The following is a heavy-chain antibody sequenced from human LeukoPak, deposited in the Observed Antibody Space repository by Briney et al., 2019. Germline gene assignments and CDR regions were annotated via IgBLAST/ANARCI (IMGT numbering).Heavy chain of an antibody. Sequence: GGSLRLSCAASGFTFSSYAMSWVRQAPGKGLEWVSAISGSGGSTYYADSVKGRFTISRDNAKNTLYLQMNSLRAEDTAVYYCAKVRDDFWSGYYIEGISVFDYWGQGTLVTVSS. D-gene: IGHD3-3*01. V-gene: IGHV3-23*01. CDR3: AKVRDDFWSGYYIEGISVFDY. J-gene: IGHJ4*02. CDR2: ISGSGGST. CDR1: GFTFSSYA.